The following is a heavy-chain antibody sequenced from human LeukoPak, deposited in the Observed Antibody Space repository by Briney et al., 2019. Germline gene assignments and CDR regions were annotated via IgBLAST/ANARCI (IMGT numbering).Heavy chain of an antibody. Sequence: GGSLRLSCAASGFTFSSYAMSWVRQAPGKGLEWVSSISGSAGSTYYADSVKGRFTISRDNSKNTLYLQMDSLRAEDTAVYYCAGDKTTGGWYEFDYWGQGTLVTVSS. J-gene: IGHJ4*02. D-gene: IGHD6-19*01. CDR1: GFTFSSYA. V-gene: IGHV3-23*01. CDR3: AGDKTTGGWYEFDY. CDR2: ISGSAGST.